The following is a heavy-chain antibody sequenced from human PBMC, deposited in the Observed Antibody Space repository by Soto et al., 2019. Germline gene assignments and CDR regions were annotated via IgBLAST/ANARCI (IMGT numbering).Heavy chain of an antibody. J-gene: IGHJ4*02. D-gene: IGHD5-12*01. CDR3: AREDVLARTYFDY. CDR2: IKHDGSEK. Sequence: EVQLVESGGGLVQTGGSLRLSCAASGFTFSSYWMSWVRQAPGRGLEWVANIKHDGSEKYYVDSVKGRFTISRDNGKNSVFLQMNSQRAEDTAVYYCAREDVLARTYFDYWGQGTLVTVSS. CDR1: GFTFSSYW. V-gene: IGHV3-7*05.